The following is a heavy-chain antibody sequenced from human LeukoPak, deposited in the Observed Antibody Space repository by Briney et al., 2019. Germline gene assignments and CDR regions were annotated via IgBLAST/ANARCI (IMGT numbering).Heavy chain of an antibody. J-gene: IGHJ4*02. CDR2: INHSGST. Sequence: PSETLSLTCAVYGGSFSGYYWSWIRQPPGKGLEWIGEINHSGSTNYNPSLKSRVTISVDTSKNQFSLKLSSVTAADTAVYYCARARITIFGVARRCYFDYWGQGTLVTVSS. V-gene: IGHV4-34*01. CDR1: GGSFSGYY. CDR3: ARARITIFGVARRCYFDY. D-gene: IGHD3-3*01.